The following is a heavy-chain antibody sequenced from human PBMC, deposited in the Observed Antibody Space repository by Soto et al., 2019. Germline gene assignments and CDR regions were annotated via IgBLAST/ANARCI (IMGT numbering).Heavy chain of an antibody. Sequence: QVTLEESGPVLVKPTETLTLTCTVSGFSLSNARMGVSWIRQPPGKALEWLAHIFSNDETAYSTSLKTRLTISKDTSQSQVVLTMGNMDPVDTATYYCARTVASMNLDYWGQGTLVTVSS. CDR1: GFSLSNARMG. J-gene: IGHJ4*02. D-gene: IGHD2-21*01. CDR2: IFSNDET. V-gene: IGHV2-26*01. CDR3: ARTVASMNLDY.